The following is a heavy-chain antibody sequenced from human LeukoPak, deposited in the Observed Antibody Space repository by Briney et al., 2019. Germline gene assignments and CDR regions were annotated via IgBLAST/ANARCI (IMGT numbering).Heavy chain of an antibody. CDR1: GGSISGYY. J-gene: IGHJ4*02. D-gene: IGHD2-2*01. CDR3: ARGVGYCSSTSCSFDY. Sequence: PSETLSLTCTVSGGSISGYYWSWIRQPAGKGLEWIGRIYTTGSTNYNPSLKSRVTMSVDTSKNQFSLKLRSVTAADTAVYYCARGVGYCSSTSCSFDYWGQGTLVAVSS. CDR2: IYTTGST. V-gene: IGHV4-4*07.